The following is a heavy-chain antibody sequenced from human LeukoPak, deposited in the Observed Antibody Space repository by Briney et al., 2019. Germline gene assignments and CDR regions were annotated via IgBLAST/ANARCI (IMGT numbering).Heavy chain of an antibody. J-gene: IGHJ5*02. D-gene: IGHD2-15*01. CDR2: INHSGNT. V-gene: IGHV4-34*01. Sequence: SETLSLTCAVYGGSFSGYYWSWIRQPPGKGLEWIGEINHSGNTNYNPSLKSRVTISVDTSKNQFSLKLSSVTAADTAVYYCASRVVAGLTGAAKYNWFDPWGQGTLVTVSS. CDR3: ASRVVAGLTGAAKYNWFDP. CDR1: GGSFSGYY.